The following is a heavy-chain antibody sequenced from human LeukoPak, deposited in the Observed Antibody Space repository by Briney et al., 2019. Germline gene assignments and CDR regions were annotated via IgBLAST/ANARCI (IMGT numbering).Heavy chain of an antibody. CDR3: ARGDYGGDYFDY. V-gene: IGHV3-11*05. Sequence: GGSLRLSCEVSGFTFSDHYMSWIRQASGKRLEWVSYISSGSTYTNYADSVEGRFTISRDNAKNSLYLQMNSLRAEDTAVYYCARGDYGGDYFDYWGQGTLVTVSS. D-gene: IGHD4-23*01. J-gene: IGHJ4*02. CDR1: GFTFSDHY. CDR2: ISSGSTYT.